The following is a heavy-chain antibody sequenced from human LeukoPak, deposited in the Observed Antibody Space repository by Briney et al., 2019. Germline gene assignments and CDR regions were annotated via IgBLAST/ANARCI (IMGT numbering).Heavy chain of an antibody. D-gene: IGHD6-13*01. CDR2: ISSSSDYT. Sequence: GGSLRLSCVASGFTFSDYYMSWIRQAPGKGLEWVSYISSSSDYTNYADSVRGRFTISRDNAKNSLYLQMNSLSAEDTAVYYCARPPYSSSWDPGWFDPWGQGTLITVSS. J-gene: IGHJ5*02. CDR3: ARPPYSSSWDPGWFDP. CDR1: GFTFSDYY. V-gene: IGHV3-11*06.